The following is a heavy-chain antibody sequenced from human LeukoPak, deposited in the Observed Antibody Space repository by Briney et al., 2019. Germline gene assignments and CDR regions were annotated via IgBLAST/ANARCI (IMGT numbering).Heavy chain of an antibody. V-gene: IGHV4-38-2*02. J-gene: IGHJ6*03. CDR3: ARSGSSGWSYYYYYYMDV. CDR2: IYHSGST. Sequence: PSETLSLTCTVSGYSISSGYYWGWIRQPPGKGLEWIGSIYHSGSTYYNPSLKSRVTISVDTSKNQFSLKLSSVTAADTAVYYCARSGSSGWSYYYYYYMDVWGKGTTVTISS. D-gene: IGHD6-13*01. CDR1: GYSISSGYY.